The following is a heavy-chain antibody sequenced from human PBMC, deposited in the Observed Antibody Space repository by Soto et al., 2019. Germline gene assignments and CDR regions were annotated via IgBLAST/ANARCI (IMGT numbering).Heavy chain of an antibody. V-gene: IGHV4-4*02. J-gene: IGHJ4*02. D-gene: IGHD2-21*02. CDR3: GREAGDCGGDCYLLLEY. Sequence: SETLSLTCAVSGGSISSSNWWSWVRQPPGKGLEWIGEIYHSGSTNYNPSLKSRVTISVDKSKNQFSLKLSSVTAAATAVYYCGREAGDCGGDCYLLLEYWGQGTLVTVSP. CDR1: GGSISSSNW. CDR2: IYHSGST.